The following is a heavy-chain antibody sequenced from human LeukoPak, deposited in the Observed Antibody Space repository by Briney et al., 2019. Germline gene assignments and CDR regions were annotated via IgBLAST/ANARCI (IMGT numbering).Heavy chain of an antibody. CDR3: ARDSRGGGPDFDY. V-gene: IGHV4-59*01. J-gene: IGHJ4*02. CDR1: GGSIRDYY. D-gene: IGHD3-16*01. Sequence: PSETLSLTCTVSGGSIRDYYWSWIRQPPGKGLEWIGYILDSGSTNCNPSLKSRVTISVDTSKNQFFLKLSSVTAADTAMYYCARDSRGGGPDFDYWGQGTLVTVSS. CDR2: ILDSGST.